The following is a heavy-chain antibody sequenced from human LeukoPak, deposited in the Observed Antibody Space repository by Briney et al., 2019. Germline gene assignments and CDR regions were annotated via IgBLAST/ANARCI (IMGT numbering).Heavy chain of an antibody. CDR1: GYTFTSYG. Sequence: ASVKVSSKASGYTFTSYGISWVRQAPGQGLEWMGWISAYNGNTNYAQKLQGRVTMTTDTSTSTAYMELRSLRSDDTAVYYCARPYCSSTSCYNHYYYGMDVWGQGTTVTVSS. V-gene: IGHV1-18*01. D-gene: IGHD2-2*02. CDR2: ISAYNGNT. J-gene: IGHJ6*02. CDR3: ARPYCSSTSCYNHYYYGMDV.